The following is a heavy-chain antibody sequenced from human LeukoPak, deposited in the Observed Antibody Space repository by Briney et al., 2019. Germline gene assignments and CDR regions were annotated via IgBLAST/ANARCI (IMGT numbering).Heavy chain of an antibody. CDR3: AKVAYCGGDCYLPLLGFDY. Sequence: GGSLRLSCAASGFTFSGSAMHWVRQASGKGLEWVGRIRSKANSYATAYAASVKGRFTISRDDSKNTAYLQMNSLRAEDTAVYYCAKVAYCGGDCYLPLLGFDYWGQGTLVTVSS. J-gene: IGHJ4*02. CDR2: IRSKANSYAT. D-gene: IGHD2-21*02. V-gene: IGHV3-73*01. CDR1: GFTFSGSA.